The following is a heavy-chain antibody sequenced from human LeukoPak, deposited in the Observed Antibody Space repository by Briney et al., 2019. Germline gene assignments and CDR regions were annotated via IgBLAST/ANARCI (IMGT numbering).Heavy chain of an antibody. CDR2: FDPEDGET. CDR3: ATNQWLRTNWFDP. V-gene: IGHV1-24*01. D-gene: IGHD5-12*01. CDR1: GYTLTELS. J-gene: IGHJ5*02. Sequence: GASVKVSCKVSGYTLTELSMHWVRQAPGKELEWMGGFDPEDGETIYAQKFQGRVTMTEDTSTDTAYMELSSLRSEGTAVYYCATNQWLRTNWFDPWGQGTLVTVSS.